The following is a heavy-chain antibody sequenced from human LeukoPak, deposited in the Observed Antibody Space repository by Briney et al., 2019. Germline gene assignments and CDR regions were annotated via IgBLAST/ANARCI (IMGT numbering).Heavy chain of an antibody. Sequence: SQTLSLTCAISGDSVSSNSAAWNWIRQSLSRGLEWLGRTYYRSKWYNDYAVSVKSRITINPDTSRNQFSLQLNSVSPEDTAVYYCVRGSALDIWGQGTMVTVSS. CDR1: GDSVSSNSAA. J-gene: IGHJ3*02. V-gene: IGHV6-1*01. CDR2: TYYRSKWYN. CDR3: VRGSALDI.